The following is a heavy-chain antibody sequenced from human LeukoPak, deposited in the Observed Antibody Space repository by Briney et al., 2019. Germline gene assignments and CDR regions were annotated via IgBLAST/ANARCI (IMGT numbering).Heavy chain of an antibody. J-gene: IGHJ4*02. CDR1: GGSISSYY. CDR2: IYYSGST. CDR3: ASYYDSSGYRDY. Sequence: PSETLSLTCTVSGGSISSYYWSWLRQPPGKGLEWIGYIYYSGSTNYNPSLKSRVTISVDTSKNQFSLKLSSVTAADTAVYYCASYYDSSGYRDYWGQGTLVTVSS. D-gene: IGHD3-22*01. V-gene: IGHV4-59*12.